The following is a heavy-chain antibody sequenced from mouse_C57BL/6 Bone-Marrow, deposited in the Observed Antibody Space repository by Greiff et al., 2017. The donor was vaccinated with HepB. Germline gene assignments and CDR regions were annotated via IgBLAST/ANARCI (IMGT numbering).Heavy chain of an antibody. J-gene: IGHJ2*01. Sequence: EVKLVESGGGLVKPGGSLKLSCAASGFTFSSYAMSWVRQTPEKRLEWVATISDGGSYTYYPDNVKGRFTISRDNAKNTLYLQMSSLRSEDTALYYCARILYYFDYWGQGTTLTVSS. V-gene: IGHV5-4*03. CDR2: ISDGGSYT. CDR1: GFTFSSYA. CDR3: ARILYYFDY.